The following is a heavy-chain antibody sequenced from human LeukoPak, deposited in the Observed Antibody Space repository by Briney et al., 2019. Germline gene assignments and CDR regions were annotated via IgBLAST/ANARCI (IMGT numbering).Heavy chain of an antibody. CDR1: GFTFSSYW. D-gene: IGHD3-22*01. CDR3: ARSHYYDSSGYFSYYYGLDV. J-gene: IGHJ6*02. Sequence: PGGSLRLSCAASGFTFSSYWMHWVRQAPGKGLLWVSRINSDGSSTRHADSVKGRFTISRDNAKNTLYLQTNSLRTEDTAVYYCARSHYYDSSGYFSYYYGLDVWGQGTTVTVSS. CDR2: INSDGSST. V-gene: IGHV3-74*01.